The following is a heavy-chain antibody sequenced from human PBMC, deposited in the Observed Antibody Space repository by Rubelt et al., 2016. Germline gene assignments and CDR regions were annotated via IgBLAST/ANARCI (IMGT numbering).Heavy chain of an antibody. D-gene: IGHD3-3*01. CDR3: AGGITIFGVASGYFDY. Sequence: QVQLQESGPGLVKPSETLSLTCTVSGGSISSYYWSWIRQPPGKGLEWIGYIYYSGSTNYNPSLKSRVTSPVDTSKNQFSLKLSSVTAADTAVYYCAGGITIFGVASGYFDYWGQGTLVTVSS. CDR2: IYYSGST. V-gene: IGHV4-59*01. CDR1: GGSISSYY. J-gene: IGHJ4*02.